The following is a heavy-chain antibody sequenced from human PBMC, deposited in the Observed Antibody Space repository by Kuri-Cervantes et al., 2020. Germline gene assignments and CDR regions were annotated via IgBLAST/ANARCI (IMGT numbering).Heavy chain of an antibody. D-gene: IGHD6-19*01. CDR2: IYYSGST. Sequence: SCTVSGGSISSYYWSWIRQPPGKGLEWIGYIYYSGSTNYNPSLKSRVTISVDTSKNQFSLKLSSVTAADTAVYYCARVGVYSSGWTFDYWGQGTLVTVSS. J-gene: IGHJ4*02. CDR1: GGSISSYY. V-gene: IGHV4-59*01. CDR3: ARVGVYSSGWTFDY.